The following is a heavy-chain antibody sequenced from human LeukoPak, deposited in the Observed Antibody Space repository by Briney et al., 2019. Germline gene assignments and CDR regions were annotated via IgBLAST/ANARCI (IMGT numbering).Heavy chain of an antibody. CDR3: AKDRSGGTTTTVMVA. CDR1: GFIFSSNG. J-gene: IGHJ5*02. D-gene: IGHD4-17*01. CDR2: ISGSGGST. V-gene: IGHV3-23*01. Sequence: GGSLRLSCVASGFIFSSNGMSWVRQAPGQGLEWVSAISGSGGSTYYADSVKGRFTIPRDNSNSTLYLQMNSLRAEDTAVYYCAKDRSGGTTTTVMVAWGQGTLVTVSS.